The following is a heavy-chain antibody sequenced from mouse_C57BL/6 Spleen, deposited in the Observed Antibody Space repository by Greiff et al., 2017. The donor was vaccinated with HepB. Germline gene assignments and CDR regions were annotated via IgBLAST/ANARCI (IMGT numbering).Heavy chain of an antibody. D-gene: IGHD1-1*01. CDR2: IYPGSGST. CDR3: ARHQYYGSSYGYFDV. J-gene: IGHJ1*03. V-gene: IGHV1-55*01. Sequence: QVQLQQPGAELVKPGASVKMSCKASGYTFTSYWITWVKQRPGQGLEWIGDIYPGSGSTNYNEKFKSKATLTVDTSSSTAYMQLSSLTSEDSAVYYCARHQYYGSSYGYFDVWGTGTTVTVSS. CDR1: GYTFTSYW.